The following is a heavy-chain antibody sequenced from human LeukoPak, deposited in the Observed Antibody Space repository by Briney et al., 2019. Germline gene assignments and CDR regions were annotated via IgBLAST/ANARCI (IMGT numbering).Heavy chain of an antibody. CDR1: GYTFTSYG. D-gene: IGHD3/OR15-3a*01. J-gene: IGHJ4*02. Sequence: ASVKVSCKASGYTFTSYGISWVRQAPGQGLEWMGWINPNSGGTNYAQKFQGRVTMTRDTSISTAYMELSRLRSDDTAVYYCARVRQGWTIDYWGQGILVTVSS. CDR3: ARVRQGWTIDY. CDR2: INPNSGGT. V-gene: IGHV1-2*02.